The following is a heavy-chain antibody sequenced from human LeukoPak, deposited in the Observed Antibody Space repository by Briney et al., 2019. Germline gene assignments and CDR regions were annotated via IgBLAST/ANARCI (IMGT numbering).Heavy chain of an antibody. V-gene: IGHV4-39*01. CDR2: IYYSGST. Sequence: PSETLSLTCTVSGGSISSSSYYWGWIRQPPGQGLDWNGSIYYSGSTYYNPSLKGRITISVDTYKYQFSLKLSSVTAADADVYYCARHFPTYGSGSYPRRYVDYWGQGTLVTVSS. D-gene: IGHD3-10*01. CDR3: ARHFPTYGSGSYPRRYVDY. CDR1: GGSISSSSYY. J-gene: IGHJ4*02.